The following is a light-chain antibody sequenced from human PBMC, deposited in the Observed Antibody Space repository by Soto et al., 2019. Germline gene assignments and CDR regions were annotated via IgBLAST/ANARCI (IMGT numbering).Light chain of an antibody. CDR3: SSDAGSNKPLYV. CDR2: EVS. J-gene: IGLJ1*01. Sequence: QSVLTQPPSASGSPGQSVTISCTGTSSDVGGYNYVSWYQQHPGKAPKLMIYEVSKRPSGVPDRFSGSKSGNTAYLTVSGLQAEDEADDSCSSDAGSNKPLYVFGTGTKLTVL. CDR1: SSDVGGYNY. V-gene: IGLV2-8*01.